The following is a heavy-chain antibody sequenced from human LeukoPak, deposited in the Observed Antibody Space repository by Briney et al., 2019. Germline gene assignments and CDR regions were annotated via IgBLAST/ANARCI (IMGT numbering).Heavy chain of an antibody. CDR2: IRYDGSNK. CDR3: ATAAGYSSSWYGDDY. CDR1: GFTFSSYG. J-gene: IGHJ4*02. Sequence: GGSLRLSCAASGFTFSSYGMHWVRQAPGKGLEWVAFIRYDGSNKYYADSVKGRFTISRDNSKNTLYLQMNSLRAEDTAVYYCATAAGYSSSWYGDDYWGQGTLVTVSS. D-gene: IGHD6-13*01. V-gene: IGHV3-30*02.